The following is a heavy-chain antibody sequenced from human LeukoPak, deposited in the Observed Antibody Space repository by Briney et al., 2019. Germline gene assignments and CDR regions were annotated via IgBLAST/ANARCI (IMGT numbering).Heavy chain of an antibody. J-gene: IGHJ4*01. CDR3: ARDAQRGFDYSNSLEY. Sequence: GGSLRLSCAASGFFFSHYGMHWVRQAPGKGLEWVAVIWSDGSNRFYAGSVKGRFTISRDNSQSTVFLQMNSLRAEDTAMYYCARDAQRGFDYSNSLEYWGHGTLVTVSS. V-gene: IGHV3-33*01. CDR1: GFFFSHYG. CDR2: IWSDGSNR. D-gene: IGHD4-11*01.